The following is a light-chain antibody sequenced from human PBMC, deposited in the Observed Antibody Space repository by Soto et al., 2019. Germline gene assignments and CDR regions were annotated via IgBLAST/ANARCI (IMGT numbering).Light chain of an antibody. V-gene: IGLV2-14*01. J-gene: IGLJ2*01. CDR1: GGYNS. CDR2: EVS. CDR3: CSYTTSNILDVV. Sequence: QSALTQPASVSGSPGQSITISCVGGYNSVSWYQQHPGKAPKLMIYEVSNRPSGVSNRFSGSKSGNTASLTISGLQAEDEADYYCCSYTTSNILDVVFGGGTKVTVL.